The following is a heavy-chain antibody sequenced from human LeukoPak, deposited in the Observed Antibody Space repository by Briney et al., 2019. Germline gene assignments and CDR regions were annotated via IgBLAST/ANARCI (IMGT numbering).Heavy chain of an antibody. D-gene: IGHD3-22*01. Sequence: ASVKVSCKASGCTFTTYDINWVRQATGQGLEWMGWMNPNTGNTGYAQKFQGRVTMTRTTSTTTAYMELSGLTSEDTAIYYCARGEHDYDSSAFHYGAFDIWGQGTMVTVSS. CDR2: MNPNTGNT. CDR3: ARGEHDYDSSAFHYGAFDI. V-gene: IGHV1-8*01. CDR1: GCTFTTYD. J-gene: IGHJ3*02.